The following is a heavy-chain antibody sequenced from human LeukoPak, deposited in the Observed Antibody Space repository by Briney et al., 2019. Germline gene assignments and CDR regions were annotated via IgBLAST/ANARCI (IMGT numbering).Heavy chain of an antibody. J-gene: IGHJ4*02. D-gene: IGHD2-21*01. CDR1: GGTFSSYA. V-gene: IGHV1-69*13. CDR3: ARAPNCGGDCDY. CDR2: IIPIFGTA. Sequence: SVKVSCKASGGTFSSYAISWVRQAPGQGLEWMGGIIPIFGTANYAQKFQGRVTIPADESTITAYMELSSLRSEDTAVYYCARAPNCGGDCDYWGQGTLVTVSP.